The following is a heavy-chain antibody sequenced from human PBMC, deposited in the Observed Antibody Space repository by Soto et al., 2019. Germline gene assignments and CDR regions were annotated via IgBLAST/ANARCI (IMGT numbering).Heavy chain of an antibody. J-gene: IGHJ6*02. V-gene: IGHV1-58*02. CDR3: SADHPDIGVGWWV. D-gene: IGHD2-15*01. CDR2: IVVASGQT. CDR1: GSGFISSG. Sequence: GASVKVSCKASGSGFISSGIQWVRQAHGQRLEWIGWIVVASGQTNYAQNFRGRVAITRDTSTATAYIELTGLTSEDTAVYFCSADHPDIGVGWWVWGQGTTVTVS.